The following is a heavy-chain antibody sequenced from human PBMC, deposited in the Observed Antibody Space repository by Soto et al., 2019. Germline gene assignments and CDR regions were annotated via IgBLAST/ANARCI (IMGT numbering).Heavy chain of an antibody. CDR3: ATRPLLPGDP. J-gene: IGHJ3*01. D-gene: IGHD3-22*01. CDR1: GFTFSSND. V-gene: IGHV3-53*01. Sequence: EVQLVESGGGLIQPGGSLRLSCAASGFTFSSNDMNWVRQAPGKGLEWVSLIYSGGSTYYADSVKGRFTISRDNSKNTLYLQMSSLRAEDTGVYYCATRPLLPGDPWGQGTMVTVSS. CDR2: IYSGGST.